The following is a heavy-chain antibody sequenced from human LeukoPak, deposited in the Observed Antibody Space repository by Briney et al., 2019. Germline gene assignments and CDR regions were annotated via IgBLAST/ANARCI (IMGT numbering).Heavy chain of an antibody. V-gene: IGHV3-23*01. CDR3: AKPRSGWFNQPLDY. D-gene: IGHD6-19*01. Sequence: PGGSLRLSCAASGFTLSSYAMSWVRQAPGKGLEWVSLISGSAGSTYYADSVKGRFTISRDITKNTLYLQMNSLRAEDTAVYYCAKPRSGWFNQPLDYWGQGTLVTVSS. CDR2: ISGSAGST. CDR1: GFTLSSYA. J-gene: IGHJ4*02.